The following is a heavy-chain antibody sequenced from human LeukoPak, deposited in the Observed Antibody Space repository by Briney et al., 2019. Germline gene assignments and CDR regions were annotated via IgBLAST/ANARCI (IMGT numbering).Heavy chain of an antibody. CDR2: MNPNSGNT. CDR3: ARVKGRCSTSCSGFDY. Sequence: GASVKVSCKASGYTFTSYDINWVRQATGQGLEWMGWMNPNSGNTGYAQKFQGRVTMTRNTSIGTAYMELSSLRSEDTAVYYCARVKGRCSTSCSGFDYWGQGTLVTVSS. J-gene: IGHJ4*02. CDR1: GYTFTSYD. D-gene: IGHD2-2*01. V-gene: IGHV1-8*01.